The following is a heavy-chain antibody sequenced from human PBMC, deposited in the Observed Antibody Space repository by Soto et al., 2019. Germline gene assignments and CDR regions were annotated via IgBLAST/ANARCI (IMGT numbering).Heavy chain of an antibody. CDR2: VSGRGDTT. V-gene: IGHV3-23*01. CDR3: AKGGLLTGVAYFDY. Sequence: EVRLLESGGGLVQPGGCLRLSCAASGFTFSIYAMSWVRQAPGKGLEWVSTVSGRGDTTYYADSVKGRFNTSRDNSKNTLSLQMSSLRAEDTAVYYCAKGGLLTGVAYFDYWGQGTLVTVSS. J-gene: IGHJ4*02. CDR1: GFTFSIYA. D-gene: IGHD7-27*01.